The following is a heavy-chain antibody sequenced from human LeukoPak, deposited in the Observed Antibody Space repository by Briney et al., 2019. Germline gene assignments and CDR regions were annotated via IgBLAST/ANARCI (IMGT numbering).Heavy chain of an antibody. CDR3: TTLTSYYYDSSGHYAFDI. CDR2: IKSKTDGGTT. CDR1: GFTFSNAW. D-gene: IGHD3-22*01. V-gene: IGHV3-15*01. J-gene: IGHJ3*02. Sequence: GGSLRLACAASGFTFSNAWMSWVRQAPGKGLEWVGRIKSKTDGGTTDYAAPVKGRFTISRDDSKNTLYLQMNSLKTEDTAVYCCTTLTSYYYDSSGHYAFDIWGQGTMVTVSS.